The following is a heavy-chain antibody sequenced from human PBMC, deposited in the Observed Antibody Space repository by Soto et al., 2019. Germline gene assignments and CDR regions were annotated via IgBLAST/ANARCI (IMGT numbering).Heavy chain of an antibody. Sequence: GGSLRLSCAASGFTFSTYAMSWVRQAPGKGLEWVSSISGSGGSTYYADSVQGRFTISRDNSKTTVYLQMFSLRAEDTAIYYCAKLPTVTTIPLNWFDAWGQGALVTVSS. J-gene: IGHJ5*02. CDR3: AKLPTVTTIPLNWFDA. V-gene: IGHV3-23*01. D-gene: IGHD4-4*01. CDR2: ISGSGGST. CDR1: GFTFSTYA.